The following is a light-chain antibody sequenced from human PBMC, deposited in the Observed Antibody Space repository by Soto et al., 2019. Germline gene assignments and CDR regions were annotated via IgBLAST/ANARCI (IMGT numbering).Light chain of an antibody. CDR3: HQRQSWPRT. CDR1: QSVYSM. CDR2: HTS. V-gene: IGKV3-11*01. J-gene: IGKJ1*01. Sequence: EIVMTPPPATLSVSPGERATLSCRASQSVYSMLAWYQQKPGQAPRLLIYHTSNRATGIPARFSGSGSGTDFTLTISSLEPEDFAVYYCHQRQSWPRTFGQGTKVDI.